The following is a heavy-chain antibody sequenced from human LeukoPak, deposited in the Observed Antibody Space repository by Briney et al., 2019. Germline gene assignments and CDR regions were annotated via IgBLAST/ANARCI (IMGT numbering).Heavy chain of an antibody. V-gene: IGHV1-18*01. CDR1: GYTFTSYG. Sequence: ASVKVSCKASGYTFTSYGISWVRQAPGQGLEWMGWISAYNGNTNYAQKLQGRVTMTTDTSTSTAYMELRSLRSDDTAVYYCARVARTTWGRWWFDPWGQGTLVTVSS. CDR3: ARVARTTWGRWWFDP. J-gene: IGHJ5*02. CDR2: ISAYNGNT. D-gene: IGHD4-17*01.